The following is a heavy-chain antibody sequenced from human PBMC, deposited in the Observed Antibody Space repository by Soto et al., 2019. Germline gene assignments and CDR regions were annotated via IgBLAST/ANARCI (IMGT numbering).Heavy chain of an antibody. CDR2: ISAYNGNT. V-gene: IGHV1-18*01. J-gene: IGHJ4*01. D-gene: IGHD5-18*01. CDR1: GYTFTSYG. CDR3: VRDTAMTPPDA. Sequence: QVQLVQSGAEVKKPGASVKVSCKASGYTFTSYGISWVRQAPGQGLEWMGWISAYNGNTKYAQKLQGRVTMTADTPTSKADQELRRRRSDDAAVYYCVRDTAMTPPDAWGHGSLVTVSS.